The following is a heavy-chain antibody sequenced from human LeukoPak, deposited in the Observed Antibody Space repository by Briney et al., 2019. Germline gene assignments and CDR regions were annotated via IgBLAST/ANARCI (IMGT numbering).Heavy chain of an antibody. V-gene: IGHV3-11*01. CDR3: ARVATGRYYFDY. Sequence: GGSLRLSCAASGFTFSEYYMRWVRQAPGKGREWVSYISSSGNIIYYADSVKGRVTISRDNTKNSLNLQMNSLRAEDTAVYYCARVATGRYYFDYWGQGALVAVSS. D-gene: IGHD3-16*01. J-gene: IGHJ4*02. CDR2: ISSSGNII. CDR1: GFTFSEYY.